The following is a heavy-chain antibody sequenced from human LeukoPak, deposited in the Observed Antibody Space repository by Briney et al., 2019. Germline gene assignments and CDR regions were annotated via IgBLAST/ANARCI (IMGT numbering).Heavy chain of an antibody. D-gene: IGHD5-24*01. J-gene: IGHJ4*02. CDR2: IGIDSGNT. CDR3: ARDYKYGFDN. V-gene: IGHV3-48*01. CDR1: GFTFSAYS. Sequence: PGGSLRLSCAASGFTFSAYSMNWVRQAPGKGLEWISYIGIDSGNTNYADSVKGRFTISGDKAKNSLYLQMNSLRVEDTAVYYCARDYKYGFDNWGQGTLVTVSS.